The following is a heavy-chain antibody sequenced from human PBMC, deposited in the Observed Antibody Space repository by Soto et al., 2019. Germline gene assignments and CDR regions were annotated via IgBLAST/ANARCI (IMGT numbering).Heavy chain of an antibody. V-gene: IGHV4-4*07. CDR2: IYTSGSI. CDR1: GCSISNYY. D-gene: IGHD3-22*01. CDR3: ARDIRDYYYSSGTNYAFDI. Sequence: SETLSLTCTVSGCSISNYYLSWIRQPAGKGLEWVGRIYTSGSINYKPSLKSRVTMSVDKSKNQFSLQLNTVTAADTAVYYWARDIRDYYYSSGTNYAFDIWGQGTMVTVSS. J-gene: IGHJ3*02.